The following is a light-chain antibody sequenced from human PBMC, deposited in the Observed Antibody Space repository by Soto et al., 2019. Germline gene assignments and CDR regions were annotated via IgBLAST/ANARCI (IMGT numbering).Light chain of an antibody. CDR2: GAS. CDR3: QQYGSSLFT. V-gene: IGKV3-20*01. CDR1: QSVSSSY. Sequence: EIVLTQSPGTLSLSPGERATLSCRASQSVSSSYLAWYQQKPGQAPRILIYGASSRATGIPDSFSGSGSGTNFTLTISRLEPEDFAVYYCQQYGSSLFTFGPGTKVDIK. J-gene: IGKJ3*01.